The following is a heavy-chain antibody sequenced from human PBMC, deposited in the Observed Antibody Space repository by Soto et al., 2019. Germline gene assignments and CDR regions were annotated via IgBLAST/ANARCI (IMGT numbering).Heavy chain of an antibody. Sequence: PGGSLRLSCAASGFTFSSYAMSWVRQAPGKGLEWVSAISGSGGSTYYADSVKGRFTISRDNSKNSLYLQMNSLRAEDTAVYYCAKVRGFGESKNIDYWGQGTLVTVSS. V-gene: IGHV3-23*01. CDR2: ISGSGGST. CDR3: AKVRGFGESKNIDY. CDR1: GFTFSSYA. J-gene: IGHJ4*02. D-gene: IGHD3-10*01.